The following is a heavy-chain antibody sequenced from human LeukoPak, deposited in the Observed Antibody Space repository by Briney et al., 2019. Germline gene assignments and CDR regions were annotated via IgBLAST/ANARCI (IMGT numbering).Heavy chain of an antibody. V-gene: IGHV3-48*01. J-gene: IGHJ4*02. D-gene: IGHD4-17*01. Sequence: XSMNWVXQAPGKGREWVSYISSSSSTIYYADSVKGRFTISRDNAKNSLYLQMNSLRAEDAAVYYCATHDYGDYGVGDYWGQGTLVTVSS. CDR3: ATHDYGDYGVGDY. CDR1: XS. CDR2: ISSSSSTI.